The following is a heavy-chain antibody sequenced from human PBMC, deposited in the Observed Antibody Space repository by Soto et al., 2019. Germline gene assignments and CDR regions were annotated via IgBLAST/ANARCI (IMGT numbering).Heavy chain of an antibody. D-gene: IGHD3-22*01. Sequence: GESLKISCKGSGYSFTIYWIGWVRQMPGKGLEWMGIIYPGDSDTRYSPSFQGQVTISADKSISTAYLQWSSLKASDTAIYYCARNGPRFHYDNSDYYYYGMDVWGQGTTVTVSS. CDR3: ARNGPRFHYDNSDYYYYGMDV. J-gene: IGHJ6*02. CDR2: IYPGDSDT. V-gene: IGHV5-51*01. CDR1: GYSFTIYW.